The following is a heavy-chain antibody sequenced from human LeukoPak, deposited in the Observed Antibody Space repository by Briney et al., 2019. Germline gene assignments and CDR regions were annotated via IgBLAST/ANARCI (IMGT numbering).Heavy chain of an antibody. CDR3: ANVAVGLGGYSYVQGSDY. D-gene: IGHD5-18*01. CDR2: ISGSGGST. V-gene: IGHV3-23*01. CDR1: GFTFSSYA. J-gene: IGHJ4*02. Sequence: PGGSLRLSCAASGFTFSSYAMSWVRQAPGKGLEWVSAISGSGGSTYYADSVKGRFTISRDNSKNTLYLQMNSLRAEDTAVYYCANVAVGLGGYSYVQGSDYWGQGTLVTVSS.